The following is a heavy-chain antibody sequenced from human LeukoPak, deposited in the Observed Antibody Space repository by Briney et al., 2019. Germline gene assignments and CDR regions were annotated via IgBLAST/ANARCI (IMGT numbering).Heavy chain of an antibody. CDR3: AKEGRKTGNTYGYEFDS. V-gene: IGHV3-23*01. CDR2: VSSSGGST. J-gene: IGHJ4*02. CDR1: GFTFSSHA. D-gene: IGHD5-18*01. Sequence: PGGSLRLSCVASGFTFSSHAMSWVRQAPGKGLEWVSAVSSSGGSTNYADYVKGQFTISRDNSKNTVYLHMNNLRAEDTAVYYCAKEGRKTGNTYGYEFDSWGQGTLVTVSS.